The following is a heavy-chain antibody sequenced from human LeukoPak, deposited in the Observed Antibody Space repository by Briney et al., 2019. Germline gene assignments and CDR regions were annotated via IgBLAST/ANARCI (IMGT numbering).Heavy chain of an antibody. J-gene: IGHJ4*02. CDR3: ARDAPPMYSFAY. V-gene: IGHV1-2*02. CDR1: GYTFTGYY. CDR2: INPKSGGT. Sequence: RRAAVTVSCKASGYTFTGYYMHWVGQAPGEGGEGMGWINPKSGGTNYAQKSQGRVTMTRATSISTAYMELSRLRSDDTAVYYCARDAPPMYSFAYSGQGTLVTVSS.